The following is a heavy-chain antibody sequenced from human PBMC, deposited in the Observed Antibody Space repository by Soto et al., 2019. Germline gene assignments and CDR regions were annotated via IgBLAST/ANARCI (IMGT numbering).Heavy chain of an antibody. V-gene: IGHV1-18*01. D-gene: IGHD2-21*02. CDR2: ISAYNGNT. CDR3: ARAYCGGDCYSALYYYYGMDV. Sequence: ASVKVSCKASGYTFTSYGISWLRQAPGQGLEWMGWISAYNGNTNYAQKLQGRVTMTTDTSTSTAYMELSSLRSEDTAVYYCARAYCGGDCYSALYYYYGMDVWGQGTTVTVSS. CDR1: GYTFTSYG. J-gene: IGHJ6*02.